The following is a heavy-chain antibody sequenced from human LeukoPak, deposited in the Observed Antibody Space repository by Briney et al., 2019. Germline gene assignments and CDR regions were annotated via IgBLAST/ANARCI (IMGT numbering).Heavy chain of an antibody. D-gene: IGHD3-9*01. CDR2: ISAYNGNT. CDR3: ARGGDDILTGNYPPPDY. CDR1: GYTFTSYG. Sequence: ASVKVSCKASGYTFTSYGISWVRQAPGQGLEWMGWISAYNGNTNYAQKLQGRVTMTTDTSTSTAYAELRSLRSDDTAVYYCARGGDDILTGNYPPPDYWGQGTLVTVSS. J-gene: IGHJ4*02. V-gene: IGHV1-18*01.